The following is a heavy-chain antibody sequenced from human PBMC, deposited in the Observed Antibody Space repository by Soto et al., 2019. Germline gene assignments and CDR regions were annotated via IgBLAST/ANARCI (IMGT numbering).Heavy chain of an antibody. Sequence: KPSETLSLTCTVSGGSISSSSYYWGWIRQPPGKGLEWIGTIYYSGSTYYTPSLKSRFTRSEDTSKNQFSLNLSSVSAAYTAVYYCERCHPVVVPGAMDMGMDVGSQGPRVPLSS. CDR3: ERCHPVVVPGAMDMGMDV. D-gene: IGHD2-2*01. J-gene: IGHJ6*02. CDR1: GGSISSSSYY. CDR2: IYYSGST. V-gene: IGHV4-39*01.